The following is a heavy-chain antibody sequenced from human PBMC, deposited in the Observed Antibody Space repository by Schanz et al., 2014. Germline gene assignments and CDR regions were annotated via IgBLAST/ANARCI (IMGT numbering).Heavy chain of an antibody. CDR3: ARGRVLES. D-gene: IGHD1-1*01. V-gene: IGHV3-33*08. CDR1: GFTFSSYD. J-gene: IGHJ5*02. Sequence: AQLVESGGGLVQPGGSLRLSCTASGFTFSSYDVFWVRQAPGKGLEWVAILWHDGSKKYYADSVKGRFTVSRDNSKNTLYLQLNSLRAEDTAVYYCARGRVLESWGQGTLVTVSS. CDR2: LWHDGSKK.